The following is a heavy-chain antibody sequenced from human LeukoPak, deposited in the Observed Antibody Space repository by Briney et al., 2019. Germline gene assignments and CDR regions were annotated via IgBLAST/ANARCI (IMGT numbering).Heavy chain of an antibody. CDR2: IKQDGSEE. CDR1: GFTFSTYW. Sequence: GGSLRLSCAASGFTFSTYWMNWVRQAPGKGLEWVAIIKQDGSEEFYVDSVKGRFIISRDNAKNSLYLQMNSLRVDDTAVYYCVGGTGWRLDSWGQGTLVTVSS. CDR3: VGGTGWRLDS. D-gene: IGHD6-19*01. J-gene: IGHJ1*01. V-gene: IGHV3-7*05.